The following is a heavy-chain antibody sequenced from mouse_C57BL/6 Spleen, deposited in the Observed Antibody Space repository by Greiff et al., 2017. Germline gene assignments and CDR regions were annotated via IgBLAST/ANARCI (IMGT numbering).Heavy chain of an antibody. CDR1: GFNIKDDY. CDR3: TTGRGSRQEWFAY. D-gene: IGHD1-1*01. CDR2: IDPENGDT. J-gene: IGHJ3*01. Sequence: EVQLQQSGAELVRPGASVKLSCTASGFNIKDDYMHWVKQRPEQGLEWIGWIDPENGDTEYASKFQGKATITADTSSNTAYLQLSSLTSEDTAVYYCTTGRGSRQEWFAYWGQGTLVNVSA. V-gene: IGHV14-4*01.